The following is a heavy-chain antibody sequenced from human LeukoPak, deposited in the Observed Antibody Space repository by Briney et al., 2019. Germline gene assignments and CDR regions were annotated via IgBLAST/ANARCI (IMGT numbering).Heavy chain of an antibody. Sequence: PGGSLRLSCAASGFTFSGSALHWVRQASGKGLEWVGRIRSTANGYATAYAASVKGRFTISRDNAKNSLYLQMNSLRAEDTAVYYCARDQRLAGYSSSWRYYYYYYMDVWGKGTTVTVSS. CDR3: ARDQRLAGYSSSWRYYYYYYMDV. CDR2: IRSTANGYAT. CDR1: GFTFSGSA. J-gene: IGHJ6*03. V-gene: IGHV3-73*01. D-gene: IGHD6-13*01.